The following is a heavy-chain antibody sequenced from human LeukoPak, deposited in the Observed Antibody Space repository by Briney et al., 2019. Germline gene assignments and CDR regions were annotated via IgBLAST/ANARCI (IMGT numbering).Heavy chain of an antibody. D-gene: IGHD3-3*01. J-gene: IGHJ5*02. Sequence: PGGSLRLSCAASGFTFSSHWMHWVRQAPGKGLVWVSRINGDGSNTTYADSVKGRFTISRDNAKNTLYLQMNSLRAEDTAVYYCARESFLEWLLYKDSWFDPWGQGTLVTVSS. CDR1: GFTFSSHW. CDR3: ARESFLEWLLYKDSWFDP. CDR2: INGDGSNT. V-gene: IGHV3-74*03.